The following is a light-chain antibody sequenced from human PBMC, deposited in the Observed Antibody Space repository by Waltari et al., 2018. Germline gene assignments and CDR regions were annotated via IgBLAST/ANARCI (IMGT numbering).Light chain of an antibody. CDR1: SRDVGSYNL. CDR3: FSYSGSGIYV. J-gene: IGLJ1*01. V-gene: IGLV2-23*01. Sequence: HSALTQPASVSGSPGQSITISCTGTSRDVGSYNLVSWYQQHPGNPPKIMIYEDIKRPSGASNRFSGSKTANTAFLTISGLQAEEEADYYCFSYSGSGIYVFGTGTKVPV. CDR2: EDI.